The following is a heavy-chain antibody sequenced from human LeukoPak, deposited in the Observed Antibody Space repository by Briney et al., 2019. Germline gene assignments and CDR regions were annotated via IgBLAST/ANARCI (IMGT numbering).Heavy chain of an antibody. Sequence: GESLKISCAASVFTFSSYWMSWVRQTPGKGLEWVANIKQDGSEKYYVDSVKGRFTISRDNAKNSLYLQMNSLRAEDTAVYYCARDVYYGSGSPRLDYWGQGTLVTVSS. CDR3: ARDVYYGSGSPRLDY. D-gene: IGHD3-10*01. CDR1: VFTFSSYW. J-gene: IGHJ4*02. V-gene: IGHV3-7*01. CDR2: IKQDGSEK.